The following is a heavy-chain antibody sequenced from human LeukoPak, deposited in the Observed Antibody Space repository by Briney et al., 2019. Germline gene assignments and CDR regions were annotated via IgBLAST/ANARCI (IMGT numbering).Heavy chain of an antibody. J-gene: IGHJ4*02. Sequence: PGGSLRLSCAASGFTFSSYAIRSVRQTPGKKLEWVASILKDGSVTKYVDSVKGRFTISRDNAKNSLYLQMYSLRSEDMAVYYCYSGCDYYRADYWGQGALVTVSS. CDR3: YSGCDYYRADY. D-gene: IGHD2-21*02. CDR2: ILKDGSVT. V-gene: IGHV3-7*02. CDR1: GFTFSSYA.